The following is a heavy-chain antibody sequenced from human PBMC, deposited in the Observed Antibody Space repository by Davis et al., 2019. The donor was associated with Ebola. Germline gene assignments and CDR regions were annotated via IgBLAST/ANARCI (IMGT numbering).Heavy chain of an antibody. V-gene: IGHV3-23*01. Sequence: GESLKISCVASGLTFSNYAMSWVRQVPGKGLEWVSAISGSGGSTYYADSVKGRFTISRDNSKNTLYLQMNSLRAEDTAVYYCARLQQLVPYYYGMDVWGQGTTVTVSS. CDR1: GLTFSNYA. CDR2: ISGSGGST. J-gene: IGHJ6*02. D-gene: IGHD6-13*01. CDR3: ARLQQLVPYYYGMDV.